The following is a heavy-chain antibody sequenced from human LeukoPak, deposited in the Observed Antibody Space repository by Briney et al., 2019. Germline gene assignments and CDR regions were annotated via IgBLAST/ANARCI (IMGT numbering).Heavy chain of an antibody. Sequence: PGGSLSLSCVASGFTFGNFWMSWVRHSPGRGLEWVANIHPEGDEKYHVESVMGRFTISRDNAESSLFLQMNGLRAEDTAVYYCARGDAFSGDHWGQGTLVTVSS. CDR2: IHPEGDEK. CDR1: GFTFGNFW. CDR3: ARGDAFSGDH. V-gene: IGHV3-7*04. J-gene: IGHJ4*02.